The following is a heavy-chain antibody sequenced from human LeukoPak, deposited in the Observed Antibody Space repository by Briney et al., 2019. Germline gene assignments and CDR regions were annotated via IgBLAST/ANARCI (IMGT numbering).Heavy chain of an antibody. J-gene: IGHJ4*02. D-gene: IGHD6-13*01. Sequence: EASVKVSCKASGYTFTSYAMHWVRQAPGQRLEWMGWINAGNGNTKYSQKFQGRVTITRDTSASTAYMELSSLRSEDTAVYYCARDLRGILYYFDYWGQGTLVTVSS. V-gene: IGHV1-3*01. CDR1: GYTFTSYA. CDR3: ARDLRGILYYFDY. CDR2: INAGNGNT.